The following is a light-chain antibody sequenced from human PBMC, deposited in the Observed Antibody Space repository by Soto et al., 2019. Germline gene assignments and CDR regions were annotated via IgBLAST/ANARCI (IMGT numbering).Light chain of an antibody. J-gene: IGKJ1*01. CDR2: DAS. V-gene: IGKV3-11*01. Sequence: EIVLTQSPATLSLSPGDRATLSCRASPSVSSYLAWYQQKPGQAPRLLIYDASNRATGIPARFSGSGSGTAFTLTIRSLEPEDFAVYYCQQRSNWPWTFGQGTKVEIK. CDR1: PSVSSY. CDR3: QQRSNWPWT.